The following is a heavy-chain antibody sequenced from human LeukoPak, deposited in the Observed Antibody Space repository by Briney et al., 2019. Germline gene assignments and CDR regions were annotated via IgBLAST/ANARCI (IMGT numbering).Heavy chain of an antibody. J-gene: IGHJ4*02. D-gene: IGHD3-22*01. CDR3: AKFSTYDSSGYCDY. CDR2: ISGSGGST. CDR1: GFTFSSYA. V-gene: IGHV3-23*01. Sequence: GGSLRLSCAASGFTFSSYAMSWVRQAPGKGLEWVSAISGSGGSTYYADSVKGRFTISRDNSKNTLYLQMNSLRAEDTAVYYCAKFSTYDSSGYCDYWGQGTLVTVSS.